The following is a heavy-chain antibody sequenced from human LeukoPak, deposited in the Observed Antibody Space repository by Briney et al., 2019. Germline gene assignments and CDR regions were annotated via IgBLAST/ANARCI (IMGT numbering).Heavy chain of an antibody. CDR2: VFYTGSA. J-gene: IGHJ5*02. D-gene: IGHD5-24*01. CDR1: GDSISTISYY. CDR3: GRARGAYNWIDP. V-gene: IGHV4-39*07. Sequence: PSETLSLTCSVSGDSISTISYYWAWIRQPPGKGLEWIGSVFYTGSAYYSPSLKSRLTISVDTSKNQFSLRVNSVTAADTAAYYCGRARGAYNWIDPWGQGTLVTVSS.